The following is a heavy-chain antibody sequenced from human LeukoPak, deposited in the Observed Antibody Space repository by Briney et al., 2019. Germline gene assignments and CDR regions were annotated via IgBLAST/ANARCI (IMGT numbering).Heavy chain of an antibody. J-gene: IGHJ6*03. Sequence: GGSLRLSCAASGFTFSRYHMNWVRQAPGKGLEWVSYISGNSKTIYYEDSVKGRFAISRDNAKNSLYLQMNSLRAEDTAVYYCARTSPFLESPNYYYYMDVWGTGTTVTVSS. D-gene: IGHD3-3*02. CDR3: ARTSPFLESPNYYYYMDV. CDR2: ISGNSKTI. CDR1: GFTFSRYH. V-gene: IGHV3-48*01.